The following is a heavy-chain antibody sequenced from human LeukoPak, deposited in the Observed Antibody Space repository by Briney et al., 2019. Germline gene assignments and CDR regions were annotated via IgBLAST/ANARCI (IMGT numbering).Heavy chain of an antibody. CDR3: AKDIVGVAAASWGGLDY. D-gene: IGHD6-13*01. CDR2: ISYDGSNK. J-gene: IGHJ4*02. CDR1: GFTFSSYG. V-gene: IGHV3-30*18. Sequence: PGRSLRLSCAASGFTFSSYGMHWVRQAPGKGLEWVAVISYDGSNKYYADSVEGRFTISRDNSKNTLYLQMNSLRAEDTAVYYCAKDIVGVAAASWGGLDYWGQGTLVTVSS.